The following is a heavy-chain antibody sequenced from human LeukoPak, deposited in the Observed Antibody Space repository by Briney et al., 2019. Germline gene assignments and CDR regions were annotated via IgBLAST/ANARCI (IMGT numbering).Heavy chain of an antibody. CDR1: GVSISSSNSY. CDR3: ARADYSSTWSHDYYYMDV. J-gene: IGHJ6*03. Sequence: SETLSLTCTVSGVSISSSNSYWGWIRQPPGKRLEWIGSIYYTGNTYYNASLKSRVTISIDTSKNQFSLKLSSVTAADTAVYYCARADYSSTWSHDYYYMDVWGKGTTVTVSS. V-gene: IGHV4-39*01. CDR2: IYYTGNT. D-gene: IGHD6-13*01.